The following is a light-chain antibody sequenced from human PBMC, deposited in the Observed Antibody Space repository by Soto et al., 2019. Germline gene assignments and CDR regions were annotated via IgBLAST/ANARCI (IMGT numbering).Light chain of an antibody. J-gene: IGKJ3*01. CDR1: QSISSY. Sequence: DIQMTQSPSSLSASVGDRVTITCRASQSISSYLNWYQQKPGNAPKVLIYAATSLQSGVPSRFSGSGSGTDFTLTISSLQPEDCATYYCQQSYSTPVFGPGTKVDIK. CDR2: AAT. CDR3: QQSYSTPV. V-gene: IGKV1-39*01.